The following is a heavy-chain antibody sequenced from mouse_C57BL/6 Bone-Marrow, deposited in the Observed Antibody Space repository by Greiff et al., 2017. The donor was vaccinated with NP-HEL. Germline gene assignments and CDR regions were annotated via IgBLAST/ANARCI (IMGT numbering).Heavy chain of an antibody. CDR1: GFTFSDFY. V-gene: IGHV7-1*01. J-gene: IGHJ3*01. Sequence: EVNVVESGGGLVQSGRSLRLSCATSGFTFSDFYMEWVRQAPGKGLEWIAASRNKANDYTTEYSASVKGRFIVSRDTSQSILYLQMNALRAEDTAIYYCARDALWRWFAYWGQGTLVTVSA. CDR2: SRNKANDYTT. CDR3: ARDALWRWFAY. D-gene: IGHD1-1*02.